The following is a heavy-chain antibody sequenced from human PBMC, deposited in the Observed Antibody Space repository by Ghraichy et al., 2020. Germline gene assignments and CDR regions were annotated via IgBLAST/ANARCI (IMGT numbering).Heavy chain of an antibody. Sequence: GESLNISCAASGFTFDDFTMHWVRQTPGKGLEWVSFITWDGRSTYYADSVKGRFTISRDNSKNSLYLQMSSLRTEDTALYYCAKEDCTNGVCQEYFQHWGKGTLVTVSS. D-gene: IGHD2-8*01. CDR2: ITWDGRST. CDR1: GFTFDDFT. CDR3: AKEDCTNGVCQEYFQH. J-gene: IGHJ1*01. V-gene: IGHV3-43*01.